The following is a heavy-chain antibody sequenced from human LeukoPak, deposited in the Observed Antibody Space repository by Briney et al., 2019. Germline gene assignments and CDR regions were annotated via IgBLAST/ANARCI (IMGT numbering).Heavy chain of an antibody. Sequence: PSETLSLTCTVSGGSISSYYWSWIRQPPGKGLEWIGYIYYSGSTNYNPSLKSRVTISLDTSKNQFSLKLSPVTAAGTAVYYCARVHANCSPTSCYTFDYWGQGTLVTVSS. CDR1: GGSISSYY. J-gene: IGHJ4*02. V-gene: IGHV4-59*12. CDR3: ARVHANCSPTSCYTFDY. CDR2: IYYSGST. D-gene: IGHD2-2*02.